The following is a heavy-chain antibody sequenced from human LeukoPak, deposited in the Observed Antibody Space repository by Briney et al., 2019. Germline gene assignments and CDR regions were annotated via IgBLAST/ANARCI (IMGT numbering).Heavy chain of an antibody. J-gene: IGHJ3*02. Sequence: TGGSLRLSCAASGFTFSNYAMSWVRQAPGKGLEWVSAISGSDGRTYYADSVKGRFTISRDNSKNTLYLQMSSLRAEDTAVYYCAKDPRPFDAFDIWGQGTMVTVSS. V-gene: IGHV3-23*01. CDR1: GFTFSNYA. CDR3: AKDPRPFDAFDI. CDR2: ISGSDGRT.